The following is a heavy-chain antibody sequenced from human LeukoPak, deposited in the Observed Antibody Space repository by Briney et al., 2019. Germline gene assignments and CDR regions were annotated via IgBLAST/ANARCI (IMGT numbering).Heavy chain of an antibody. V-gene: IGHV1-18*01. Sequence: ASVKVSCKASGYTFTSYGISWVRQAPGQGPEWMGWISAYSTYNGNTNYAQKFQGRVTMTTDTSTSTAYMELRSLRSDDTAVYYCARVRGDRSGSLPQVDYWGQGTLVTVSS. J-gene: IGHJ4*02. CDR1: GYTFTSYG. D-gene: IGHD1-26*01. CDR3: ARVRGDRSGSLPQVDY. CDR2: ISAYSTYNGNT.